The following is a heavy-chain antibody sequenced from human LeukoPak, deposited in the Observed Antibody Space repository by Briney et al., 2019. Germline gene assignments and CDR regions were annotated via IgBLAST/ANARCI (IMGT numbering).Heavy chain of an antibody. V-gene: IGHV3-7*01. Sequence: PGGSLRLSCAASRFTFSSYWMSWVRQAPGKGLEWVANIKQDGSEKYYVDSVKGRFTISRDNAKNSLYLQMNSLRAEDTAVYYCARDRCTWAIFGPRPGCYYYGMDVWGQGTTVTVSS. CDR3: ARDRCTWAIFGPRPGCYYYGMDV. D-gene: IGHD3-3*01. CDR1: RFTFSSYW. CDR2: IKQDGSEK. J-gene: IGHJ6*02.